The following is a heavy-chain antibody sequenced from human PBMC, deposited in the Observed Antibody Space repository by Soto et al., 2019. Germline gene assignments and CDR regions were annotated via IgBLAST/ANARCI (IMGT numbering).Heavy chain of an antibody. J-gene: IGHJ4*02. V-gene: IGHV4-59*01. CDR3: ARVKFGSGSYLHTFDY. CDR1: GGSINSFY. Sequence: ETLSLTCTVSGGSINSFYWSWIRQSPGKGLEWIGYIYYTGSTVYNPSLKTRVTISLDTSKTQFSLKLRSVTAADTAVYYCARVKFGSGSYLHTFDYWGQGALVTVSS. D-gene: IGHD3-10*01. CDR2: IYYTGST.